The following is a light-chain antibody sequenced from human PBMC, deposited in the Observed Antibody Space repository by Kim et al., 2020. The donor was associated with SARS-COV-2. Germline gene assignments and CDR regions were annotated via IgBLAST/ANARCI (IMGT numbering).Light chain of an antibody. J-gene: IGKJ1*01. Sequence: DIQMTPSPFSLSASVGDRVTIVCRASQNIRNYVNWYQQKPGKAPNLLIYGASTLQSGVPSRFSGSGSGTDFTLTINSLQPEDFATYYCQQSWNTPRTFGQGTKVDIK. CDR2: GAS. V-gene: IGKV1-39*01. CDR3: QQSWNTPRT. CDR1: QNIRNY.